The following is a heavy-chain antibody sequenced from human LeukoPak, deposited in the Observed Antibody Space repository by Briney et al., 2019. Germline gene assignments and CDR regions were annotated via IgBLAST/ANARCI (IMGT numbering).Heavy chain of an antibody. Sequence: ASVKVSCKVSGYTFTDYYMHWVPQAPGKGLEWMGLVDPEDGETIYAEKFQGRVTITADTSTHTAYMELSSLRSEDTAVYYCATDYGGNWAYWGQGTLVTVSS. CDR2: VDPEDGET. CDR1: GYTFTDYY. CDR3: ATDYGGNWAY. J-gene: IGHJ4*02. D-gene: IGHD4-23*01. V-gene: IGHV1-69-2*01.